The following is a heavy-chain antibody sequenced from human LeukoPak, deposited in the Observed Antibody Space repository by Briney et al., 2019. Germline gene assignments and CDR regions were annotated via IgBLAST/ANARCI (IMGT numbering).Heavy chain of an antibody. V-gene: IGHV5-51*01. CDR3: ARLYYGSGSYLHWFDP. Sequence: GKSLKISCKGSGYSFTSYWIGWVRQMPGKGLEWMGIIYPGDSDTRYSPSFQGQVTISADKSISTAYLQWSSLKASDTAMYYCARLYYGSGSYLHWFDPWGQGTLVTVSS. CDR2: IYPGDSDT. CDR1: GYSFTSYW. D-gene: IGHD3-10*01. J-gene: IGHJ5*02.